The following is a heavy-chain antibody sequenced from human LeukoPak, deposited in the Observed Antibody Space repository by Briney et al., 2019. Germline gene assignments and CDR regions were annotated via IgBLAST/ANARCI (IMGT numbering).Heavy chain of an antibody. V-gene: IGHV4-30-4*01. CDR3: ARPYYYDSRIDP. Sequence: SETLSLTCTVSGGSISSGDYYWSWIRQPPGKGLEWIGYTYYSGSTYYNPSLKSRATISVDTSKNQFSLKLTSVTAADTAVYYCARPYYYDSRIDPWGQGTLVTVSS. J-gene: IGHJ5*02. CDR1: GGSISSGDYY. CDR2: TYYSGST. D-gene: IGHD3-22*01.